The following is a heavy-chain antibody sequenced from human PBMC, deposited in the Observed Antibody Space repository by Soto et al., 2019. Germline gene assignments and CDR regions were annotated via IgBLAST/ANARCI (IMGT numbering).Heavy chain of an antibody. CDR2: ISYDGSNK. Sequence: SLRLSCAASGFTFSSYAMHWVRQAPGKGLEWVAVISYDGSNKYYADSVKGRFTISRDNSKNTLYLQMNSLRAEDTAVYYCARDDKAFGEPYDYWGQGTLVTVSS. D-gene: IGHD3-3*01. CDR3: ARDDKAFGEPYDY. J-gene: IGHJ4*02. CDR1: GFTFSSYA. V-gene: IGHV3-30-3*01.